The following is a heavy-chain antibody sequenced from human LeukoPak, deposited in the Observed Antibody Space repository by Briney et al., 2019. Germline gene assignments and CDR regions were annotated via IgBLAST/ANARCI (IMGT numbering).Heavy chain of an antibody. J-gene: IGHJ5*02. V-gene: IGHV4-39*07. D-gene: IGHD4-17*01. CDR3: ARALWGYGDYYWFDP. Sequence: PSETLSLTCTVSGGSISSSSYYWGWTRHPPGKGLEWIGTIYYSGSTYYNPSLKSRVTISVDKSKNQFSLKLSSVTAADTAVYYCARALWGYGDYYWFDPWGQGTLVTVSS. CDR2: IYYSGST. CDR1: GGSISSSSYY.